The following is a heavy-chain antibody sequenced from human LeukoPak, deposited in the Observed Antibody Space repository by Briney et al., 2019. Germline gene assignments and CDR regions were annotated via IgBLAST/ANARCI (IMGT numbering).Heavy chain of an antibody. CDR3: ARARQGGTTYGFFYFDY. Sequence: SVKVSCKASGGTFSSYAISWVRQAPGQGLEWMGGIIPIFGIANYAQKFQGRVTITTDESTSTAYMELSSLRSEDTAVYYCARARQGGTTYGFFYFDYWGQGTLVTVSS. D-gene: IGHD1-7*01. J-gene: IGHJ4*02. CDR2: IIPIFGIA. V-gene: IGHV1-69*05. CDR1: GGTFSSYA.